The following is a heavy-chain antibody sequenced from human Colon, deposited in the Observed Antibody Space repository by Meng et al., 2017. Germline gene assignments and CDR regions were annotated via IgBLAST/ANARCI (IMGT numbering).Heavy chain of an antibody. CDR3: AAKLRGIYPFDY. Sequence: VPLVETGGGLIQPWGSLRLSCAVSGFTVSSNYMSWVRQAPGKGLEWVSAIDASGRDTFYAESVKGRFTISRDNSKDTLFLQMSSLRGEDTAIYYCAAKLRGIYPFDYWGQGTLVTVSS. CDR1: GFTVSSNY. V-gene: IGHV3-53*02. J-gene: IGHJ4*02. D-gene: IGHD3-16*01. CDR2: IDASGRDT.